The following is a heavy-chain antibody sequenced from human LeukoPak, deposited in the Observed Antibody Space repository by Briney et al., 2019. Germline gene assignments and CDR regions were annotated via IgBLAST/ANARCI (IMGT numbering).Heavy chain of an antibody. V-gene: IGHV3-73*01. J-gene: IGHJ4*02. CDR3: TRLSFSSSWQD. D-gene: IGHD6-13*01. Sequence: GGSLRLSCAASGFTFSGSVKHWVRQASGKGLEWVGRIRSKANSYATAYAASVKGRFTISRDDSKNTAYLQMNSLKTEDTAVYYCTRLSFSSSWQDWGQGTLVTVSS. CDR1: GFTFSGSV. CDR2: IRSKANSYAT.